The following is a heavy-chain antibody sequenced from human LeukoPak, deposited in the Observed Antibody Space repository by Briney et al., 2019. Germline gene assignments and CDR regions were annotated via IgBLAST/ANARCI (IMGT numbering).Heavy chain of an antibody. Sequence: PGGSLRLSCAASGFTFSDYYMSWIRQAPGKGLEWVSYISSSGSTTYYADSVKGRSTISRDNAKNSLYLQMSSLRAEDTAVYYCAKDYHRYSYGLDWGQGTLVTVSP. V-gene: IGHV3-11*01. CDR1: GFTFSDYY. CDR3: AKDYHRYSYGLD. J-gene: IGHJ4*02. D-gene: IGHD5-18*01. CDR2: ISSSGSTT.